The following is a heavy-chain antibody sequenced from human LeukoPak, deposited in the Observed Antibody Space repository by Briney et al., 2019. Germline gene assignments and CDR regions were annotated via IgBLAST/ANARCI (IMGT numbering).Heavy chain of an antibody. D-gene: IGHD6-6*01. CDR3: ASYPRYSSSPPFDY. CDR1: GYIFTSQD. J-gene: IGHJ4*02. V-gene: IGHV1-2*02. CDR2: INPNTGGT. Sequence: ASVKVSCKASGYIFTSQDMHWVRQAPGQELEWMGWINPNTGGTHYAQRFQGRVTMTRDTSISTAYMELRSLRSDDTAVYYCASYPRYSSSPPFDYWGQGTLVTVSS.